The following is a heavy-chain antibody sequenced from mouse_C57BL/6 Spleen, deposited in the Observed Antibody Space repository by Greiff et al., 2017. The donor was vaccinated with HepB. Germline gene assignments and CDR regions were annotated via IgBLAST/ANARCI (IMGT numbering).Heavy chain of an antibody. J-gene: IGHJ1*03. V-gene: IGHV5-4*03. CDR2: ISDGGSYT. D-gene: IGHD1-1*01. CDR1: GFTFSSYA. CDR3: SSDYCSSCYCYFDV. Sequence: EVMLVESGGGLVKPGGSLKLSCAASGFTFSSYAMSWVRQTPEKRLEWVATISDGGSYTYYPDNVKGRFTISRDNAKNNLYLQLSRLTSEDTAMYYWSSDYCSSCYCYFDVWGTGTTVTVSS.